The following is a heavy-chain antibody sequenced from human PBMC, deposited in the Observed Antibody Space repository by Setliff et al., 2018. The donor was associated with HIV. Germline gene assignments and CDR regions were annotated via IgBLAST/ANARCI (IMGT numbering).Heavy chain of an antibody. CDR1: GGSLTSKNYY. CDR3: ARCYYNFWSGYPLDYMDV. V-gene: IGHV4-39*01. J-gene: IGHJ6*03. Sequence: SETLSLTCSVSGGSLTSKNYYWGWIRQPPGKGLEWIGSIYYSGATYYKPSLKSRLTIAIDTSKNQFSLKLSSVTAADTAVYYCARCYYNFWSGYPLDYMDVWGKGTTVTVSS. CDR2: IYYSGAT. D-gene: IGHD3-3*01.